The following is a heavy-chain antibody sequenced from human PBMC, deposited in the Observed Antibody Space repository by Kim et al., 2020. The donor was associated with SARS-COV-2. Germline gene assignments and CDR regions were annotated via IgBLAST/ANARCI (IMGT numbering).Heavy chain of an antibody. CDR3: TRARLLRGWFDP. J-gene: IGHJ5*02. V-gene: IGHV4-34*01. D-gene: IGHD2-15*01. Sequence: SETLSLTCAVSGGSLSGYYWSWIRQPPGKGLEWIGQISHGGTTNYNLSLETRATISLNTSNNQFSLKLTSVTAADTGLYYCTRARLLRGWFDPRGQGTL. CDR1: GGSLSGYY. CDR2: ISHGGTT.